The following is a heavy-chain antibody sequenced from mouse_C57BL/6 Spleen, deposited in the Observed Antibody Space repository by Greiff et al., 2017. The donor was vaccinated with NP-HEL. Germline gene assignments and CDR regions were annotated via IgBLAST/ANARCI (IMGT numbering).Heavy chain of an antibody. CDR1: GYTFTSYG. Sequence: VHVKQSGAELVRPGSSVKMSCKTSGYTFTSYGINWVKQRPGQGLEWIGYIYIGNGYTEYNEKFKGKATLTSDTSSSTAYMQLSSLTSEDSAIYFCARGAHYYGSSYWYFDVWGTGTTVTVSS. V-gene: IGHV1-58*01. CDR2: IYIGNGYT. J-gene: IGHJ1*03. CDR3: ARGAHYYGSSYWYFDV. D-gene: IGHD1-1*01.